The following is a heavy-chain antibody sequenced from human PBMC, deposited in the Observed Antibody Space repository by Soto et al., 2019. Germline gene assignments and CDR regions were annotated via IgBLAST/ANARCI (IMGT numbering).Heavy chain of an antibody. D-gene: IGHD3-22*01. CDR1: GFTFSSYW. CDR3: ARAPDGSGSYYYFDG. V-gene: IGHV3-7*03. J-gene: IGHJ4*02. CDR2: INRDGNEK. Sequence: EVQLVESGGGLVQPGGSLRLSCAASGFTFSSYWMIWVRQAPGKGLQWVANINRDGNEKYYVDSLKGRFTISRDNAENSLYLQMNTLRAEDTAVYYCARAPDGSGSYYYFDGWGQGTLVTVSS.